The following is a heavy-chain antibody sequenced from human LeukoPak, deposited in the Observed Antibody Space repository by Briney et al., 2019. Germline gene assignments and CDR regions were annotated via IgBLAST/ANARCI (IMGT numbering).Heavy chain of an antibody. J-gene: IGHJ5*02. D-gene: IGHD7-27*01. CDR3: ARYKLTGDSWFDP. CDR2: IYYSGST. Sequence: SETLSLTCTVSGGSISSYYWSWIRQPPGKGLEWIGYIYYSGSTNYNPSLKSRVTISVDTSKNQFSLKLSSVTAADTAVYYCARYKLTGDSWFDPWGQGTLVTVSS. CDR1: GGSISSYY. V-gene: IGHV4-59*08.